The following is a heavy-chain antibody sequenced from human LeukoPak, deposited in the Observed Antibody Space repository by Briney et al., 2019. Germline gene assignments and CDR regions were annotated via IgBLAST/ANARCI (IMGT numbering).Heavy chain of an antibody. CDR1: GLTFSSHA. CDR2: ITGSGGTT. D-gene: IGHD1-26*01. CDR3: ASRPASETYFAVFDY. Sequence: GGSLRLSCVASGLTFSSHAMTWVRQTPGKGLEWVSGITGSGGTTYHADSVKGRFTISRDNSKNTLCLQMNNLRAEDTAVYYCASRPASETYFAVFDYWGQGTLVTVSS. V-gene: IGHV3-23*01. J-gene: IGHJ4*02.